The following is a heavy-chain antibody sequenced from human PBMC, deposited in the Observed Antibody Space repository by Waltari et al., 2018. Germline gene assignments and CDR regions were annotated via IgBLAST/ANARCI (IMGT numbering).Heavy chain of an antibody. D-gene: IGHD6-6*01. Sequence: EVQLVESGGGLVKPGGSLRLSCAASGFTFSSYSMNWVRQAPGKGLEWVSSISSSSSYIYYADSVKGRFTISRDNAKNSLYLQMNSLRAEDTAVYYCSSSIAARPGYFDYWGQGTLVTVSS. CDR2: ISSSSSYI. V-gene: IGHV3-21*01. CDR1: GFTFSSYS. J-gene: IGHJ4*02. CDR3: SSSIAARPGYFDY.